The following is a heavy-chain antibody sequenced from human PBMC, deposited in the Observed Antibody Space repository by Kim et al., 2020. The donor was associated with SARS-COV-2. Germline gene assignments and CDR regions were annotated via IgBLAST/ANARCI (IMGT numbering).Heavy chain of an antibody. V-gene: IGHV4-31*03. CDR1: GGSISSGGYY. CDR3: AREAPWGYSGSYVDY. D-gene: IGHD1-26*01. Sequence: SETLSLTCTVSGGSISSGGYYWSWIRQHPGKGLEWIGYIYYSGSTYYNPSLKSRVTISVDTSKNQFSLKLSSVTAADTAVYYCAREAPWGYSGSYVDYWGQGTLVTVSS. J-gene: IGHJ4*02. CDR2: IYYSGST.